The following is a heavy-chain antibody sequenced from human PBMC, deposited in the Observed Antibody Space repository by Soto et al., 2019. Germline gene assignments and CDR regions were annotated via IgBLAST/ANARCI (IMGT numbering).Heavy chain of an antibody. CDR2: IWYDGSNK. V-gene: IGHV3-33*01. J-gene: IGHJ4*02. Sequence: QVQLVESGGGVVQPGRSLRLSCAAPRFIFSGYGMHWVRQAPGKGLEWVAVIWYDGSNKYYADSVTGRFTISRDNSRNTLYLQMNSLRAEDTAVDYCARDGVGATTYFGYFDYWGQGTLVTVSS. CDR3: ARDGVGATTYFGYFDY. CDR1: RFIFSGYG. D-gene: IGHD1-26*01.